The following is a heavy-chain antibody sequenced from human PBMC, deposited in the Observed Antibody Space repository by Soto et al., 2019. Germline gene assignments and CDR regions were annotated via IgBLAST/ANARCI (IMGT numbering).Heavy chain of an antibody. Sequence: QITLKESGPTLVKPTQTLTLTCTFSGFSLSTSGVGVGWIRQPPGKALEWLALIYWDDDKRYSPSLKSRPTITNDTSKNQVVLTLTNMDPVDTATYYCAHRRYSYGEFDYWGQGTLVTVSS. D-gene: IGHD5-18*01. CDR3: AHRRYSYGEFDY. CDR2: IYWDDDK. CDR1: GFSLSTSGVG. V-gene: IGHV2-5*02. J-gene: IGHJ4*02.